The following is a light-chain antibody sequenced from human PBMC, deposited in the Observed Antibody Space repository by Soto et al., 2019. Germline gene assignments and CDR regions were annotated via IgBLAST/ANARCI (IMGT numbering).Light chain of an antibody. CDR1: QSVGPN. Sequence: EIVLTQSPATLSVSPGDSATLSCRASQSVGPNLVWYQQRFGQSPRLLIYHVSTRATGVSARFSGSGSGTEFTLTISSLQPDDFATYYCQQYSTYRTFGQGTKVDIK. CDR2: HVS. CDR3: QQYSTYRT. J-gene: IGKJ1*01. V-gene: IGKV3-15*01.